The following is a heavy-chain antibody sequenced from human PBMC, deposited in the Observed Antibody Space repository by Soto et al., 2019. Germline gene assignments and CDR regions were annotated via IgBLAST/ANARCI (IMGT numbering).Heavy chain of an antibody. CDR3: AKDWRDYSYGDF. J-gene: IGHJ4*02. Sequence: QVQLVESGGGVVQPGRSLRLSCAASGFTFSSYGMHWVRQAPGKGLEWVAVISYDGSNKYYADSVKGRFTISRDNSKNTLYLQMNSLRAEDTAVYYCAKDWRDYSYGDFWGQGTLVTVSS. D-gene: IGHD5-18*01. CDR2: ISYDGSNK. CDR1: GFTFSSYG. V-gene: IGHV3-30*18.